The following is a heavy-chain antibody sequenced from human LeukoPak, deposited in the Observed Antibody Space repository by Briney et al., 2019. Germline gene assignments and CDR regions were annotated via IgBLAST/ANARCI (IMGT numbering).Heavy chain of an antibody. J-gene: IGHJ4*02. CDR2: MNPNSGNT. CDR3: VRGDFWSGHYEVPVLN. CDR1: GYTFTSYD. Sequence: ASVKVSCKASGYTFTSYDINWVRQATGQGLEWMGWMNPNSGNTGYAQKFQGRVTMTRNTSISTAYMELSSLRSEDTAVYYCVRGDFWSGHYEVPVLNWGQGTLVTVSS. D-gene: IGHD3-3*01. V-gene: IGHV1-8*01.